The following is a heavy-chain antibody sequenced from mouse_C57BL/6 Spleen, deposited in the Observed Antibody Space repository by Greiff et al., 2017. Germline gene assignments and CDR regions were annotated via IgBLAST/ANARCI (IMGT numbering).Heavy chain of an antibody. V-gene: IGHV1-61*01. CDR1: GYTFTSYW. CDR2: IYPSDSET. Sequence: VQLQQPGAELVRPGSSVKLSCKASGYTFTSYWMDWVKQRPGQGLEWIGNIYPSDSETHYNQKFKDKATLTVDKSSSTAYMQLSSLTSEDSAVYYCARGDYYGRSQFAYWGQGTLVTVSA. D-gene: IGHD1-1*01. J-gene: IGHJ3*01. CDR3: ARGDYYGRSQFAY.